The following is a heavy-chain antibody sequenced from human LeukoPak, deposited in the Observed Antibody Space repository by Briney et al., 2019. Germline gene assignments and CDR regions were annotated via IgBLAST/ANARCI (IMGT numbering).Heavy chain of an antibody. CDR1: GFTFANYA. D-gene: IGHD6-13*01. J-gene: IGHJ4*02. Sequence: GGSLRLSCAASGFTFANYAMSWVRQGPGKGLEWFSTISGSGGSTYYADSVKGRFTISRDNSKNTLFLQMNSLRADDTAVYFCAKDQKSIAATGYDYWGQGTLVTVSS. CDR2: ISGSGGST. CDR3: AKDQKSIAATGYDY. V-gene: IGHV3-23*01.